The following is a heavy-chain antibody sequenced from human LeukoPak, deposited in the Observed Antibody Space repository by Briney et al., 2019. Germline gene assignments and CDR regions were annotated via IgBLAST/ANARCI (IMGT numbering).Heavy chain of an antibody. D-gene: IGHD6-19*01. CDR1: GFTLSSYR. J-gene: IGHJ4*02. CDR2: IDTDGITT. V-gene: IGHV3-74*01. CDR3: VRSSGRPDY. Sequence: GGSLRLSCAASGFTLSSYRMHWVRQAPGKGLVWVSRIDTDGITTVYADSVKGRFTISRDNAKNTLYLQMNSLRAEDTAVYYCVRSSGRPDYWGQGTLVTVSS.